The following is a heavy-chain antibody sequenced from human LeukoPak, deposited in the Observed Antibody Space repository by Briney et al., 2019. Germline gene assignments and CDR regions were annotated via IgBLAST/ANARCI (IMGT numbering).Heavy chain of an antibody. V-gene: IGHV4-30-4*01. CDR2: IYYSGST. CDR1: GGSISSGDYY. J-gene: IGHJ4*02. CDR3: ARAALGRYFDWLRPLDY. D-gene: IGHD3-9*01. Sequence: PSETLSLTCTVSGGSISSGDYYWSWIRQPPGKGLEWIGYIYYSGSTYYNPSLKSRVTISVDTSKNQFSLKLSSVTAADTAVYYCARAALGRYFDWLRPLDYWGQGTLVTVFS.